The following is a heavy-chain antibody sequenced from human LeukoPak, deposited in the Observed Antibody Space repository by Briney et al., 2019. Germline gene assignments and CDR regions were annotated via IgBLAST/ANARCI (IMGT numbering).Heavy chain of an antibody. CDR2: ISGSGGST. CDR3: AKDGYYYGSGSYYPHWFDP. CDR1: GFTFSSYW. V-gene: IGHV3-23*01. J-gene: IGHJ5*02. D-gene: IGHD3-10*01. Sequence: GGSLRLSCAASGFTFSSYWMSWVRQAPGKGLEWVSAISGSGGSTYYADSVKGRFTISRDNSKNTLYLQMNSLRAEDTAVYYCAKDGYYYGSGSYYPHWFDPWGQGTLVTVSS.